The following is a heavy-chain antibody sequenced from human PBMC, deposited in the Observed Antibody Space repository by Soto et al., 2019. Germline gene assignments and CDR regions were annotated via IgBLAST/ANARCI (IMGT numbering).Heavy chain of an antibody. Sequence: SETLSLTCAVSVGSISSGGYSWSWIRQPPGKGLEWIGYIYHSGSTYYNPSLKSRVTISVDRSKNQFSLKLNSVTAADTAVYYCARMVVATIPYYFDYWGQGTLVTVSS. D-gene: IGHD5-12*01. V-gene: IGHV4-30-2*01. J-gene: IGHJ4*02. CDR3: ARMVVATIPYYFDY. CDR2: IYHSGST. CDR1: VGSISSGGYS.